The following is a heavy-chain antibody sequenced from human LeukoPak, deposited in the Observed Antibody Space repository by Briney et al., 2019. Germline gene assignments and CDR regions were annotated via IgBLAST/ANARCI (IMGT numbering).Heavy chain of an antibody. CDR3: ARGRDFWSGYYRVYYFDY. D-gene: IGHD3-3*01. Sequence: SETLSLTCAVSGYSISSGYYWGWVRPPPGKGLEWIGSIYHSGSTYYNPSLKSRVTISVDTSKNQFSLKLSSVTAADTAVYYCARGRDFWSGYYRVYYFDYWGQGTLVTVSS. V-gene: IGHV4-38-2*01. J-gene: IGHJ4*02. CDR2: IYHSGST. CDR1: GYSISSGYY.